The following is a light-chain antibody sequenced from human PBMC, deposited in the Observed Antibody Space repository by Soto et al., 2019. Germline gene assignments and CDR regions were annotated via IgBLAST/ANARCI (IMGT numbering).Light chain of an antibody. J-gene: IGLJ2*01. V-gene: IGLV2-23*02. CDR2: EVS. Sequence: QSVLTQPASVSGSPGQSITISCTGTSSDVGSYNLVSCYQQHPGKAPKLMIYEVSKRPSGVSNRFSGSKSGNTASLTISGLQAEDEADYYCCSYAGSSTVFGGGTKLTVL. CDR1: SSDVGSYNL. CDR3: CSYAGSSTV.